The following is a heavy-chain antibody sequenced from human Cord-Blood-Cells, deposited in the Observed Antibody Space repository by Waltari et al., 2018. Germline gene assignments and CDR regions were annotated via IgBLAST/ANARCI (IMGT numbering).Heavy chain of an antibody. V-gene: IGHV4-39*01. CDR3: ARQRRFASGPTVATIDY. D-gene: IGHD5-12*01. Sequence: QLQLQESGPGLVKPSETLSLTCTVSGGSISSSSYYWGWIRQPPGKGLEWIGSIYYSGGTNYNPSLKSRVTISVDTSKNQFSLKLSSVTAADTAVYYCARQRRFASGPTVATIDYWGQGTLVTVSS. CDR2: IYYSGGT. J-gene: IGHJ4*02. CDR1: GGSISSSSYY.